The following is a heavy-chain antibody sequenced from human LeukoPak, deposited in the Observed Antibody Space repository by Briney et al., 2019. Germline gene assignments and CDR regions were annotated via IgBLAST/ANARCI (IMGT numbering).Heavy chain of an antibody. Sequence: GESLKISCKGSGYSFISYWIGWVRQMPGKGLEWMGIIYPGDSDTRYSPSFQGQVTISVDKSINTAYLQWSSLKASDTAMYYCARQVATTYYYYMDVWGKGTTVTVSS. CDR3: ARQVATTYYYYMDV. CDR1: GYSFISYW. J-gene: IGHJ6*03. V-gene: IGHV5-51*01. D-gene: IGHD5-12*01. CDR2: IYPGDSDT.